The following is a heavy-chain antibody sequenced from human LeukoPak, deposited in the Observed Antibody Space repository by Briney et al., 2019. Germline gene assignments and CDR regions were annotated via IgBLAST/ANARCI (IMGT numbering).Heavy chain of an antibody. CDR3: ATALNPSAFDV. CDR2: VDPENGEV. J-gene: IGHJ3*01. V-gene: IGHV1-69-2*01. Sequence: ASVRVSCKISGHTITDSITDWYRHWGQQAAGKGLEWMGFVDPENGEVKYAAKFQGRVTMTADKSMDIAYMELRSLRSDDTAEYFCATALNPSAFDVWGQGTLVSVSS. CDR1: GHTITDSITDWY.